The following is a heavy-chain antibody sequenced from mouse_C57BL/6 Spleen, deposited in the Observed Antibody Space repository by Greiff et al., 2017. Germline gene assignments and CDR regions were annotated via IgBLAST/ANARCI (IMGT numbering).Heavy chain of an antibody. V-gene: IGHV1-82*01. J-gene: IGHJ2*01. Sequence: QVQLKESGPELVKPGASVTISCKASGYAFSSSWMNWVKQRPGKGLEWIGRIYPGDGDTNYNGKFKGKATLTADKSSSTAYMQLSSLTSEDSAVYFCARVTVNYFDYWGQGTTLTVSS. CDR1: GYAFSSSW. D-gene: IGHD2-1*01. CDR2: IYPGDGDT. CDR3: ARVTVNYFDY.